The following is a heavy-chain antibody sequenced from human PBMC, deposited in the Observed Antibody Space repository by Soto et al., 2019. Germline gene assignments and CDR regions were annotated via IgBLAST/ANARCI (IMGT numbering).Heavy chain of an antibody. CDR2: IYHSGST. V-gene: IGHV4-4*02. J-gene: IGHJ5*02. CDR3: ASSPVYYDSSGYYYGGTHP. D-gene: IGHD3-22*01. CDR1: GGSISSSNW. Sequence: SETLSLTCAVSGGSISSSNWWSWVRQPPGKGLEWIGEIYHSGSTNYNPSLKSRVTISVDKSKNQFSLKLSSVTAADTAVYYCASSPVYYDSSGYYYGGTHPWGQGTLVTVSS.